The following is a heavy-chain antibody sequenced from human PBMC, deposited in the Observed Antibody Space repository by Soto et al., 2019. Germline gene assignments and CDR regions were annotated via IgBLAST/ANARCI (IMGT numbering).Heavy chain of an antibody. Sequence: PSETLSLTCTVSGGSISSYYWSWIQQPPGKGLEWIGCIYYSGSTNYNPSLKSRVIISVDTSKNQFSLKLSSVTAADTAVYYCARAPRGYYYDFDFWGQGTLVTVSS. V-gene: IGHV4-59*01. J-gene: IGHJ4*02. D-gene: IGHD3-22*01. CDR3: ARAPRGYYYDFDF. CDR2: IYYSGST. CDR1: GGSISSYY.